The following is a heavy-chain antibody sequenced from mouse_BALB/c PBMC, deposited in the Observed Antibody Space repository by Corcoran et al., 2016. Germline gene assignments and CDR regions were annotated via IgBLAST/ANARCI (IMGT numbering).Heavy chain of an antibody. CDR3: ARRGSFAMDY. D-gene: IGHD3-1*01. CDR1: GYTFTDYN. V-gene: IGHV1-18*01. CDR2: INPNNGGT. Sequence: EVLQQQSGPELVKPGASVKIPCKASGYTFTDYNMDWVKQSHGKSLEWIGDINPNNGGTIYNQKFKGKATLTVDKSSSTAYMELRSLTSEDTAVYYCARRGSFAMDYWGQGTSVTVSS. J-gene: IGHJ4*01.